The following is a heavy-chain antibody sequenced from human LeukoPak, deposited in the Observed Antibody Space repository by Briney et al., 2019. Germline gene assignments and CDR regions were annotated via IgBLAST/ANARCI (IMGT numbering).Heavy chain of an antibody. CDR2: IYYPGTT. D-gene: IGHD6-19*01. CDR3: VRHGIAVPGLVLFDY. V-gene: IGHV4-59*08. J-gene: IGHJ4*02. Sequence: SETLSLTCTVSGGSISNYYWSWVRQPPGKRLEWIAYIYYPGTTDYNPSLKSRVTISLDSSENQFSLKLSSLTAADTAIYYCVRHGIAVPGLVLFDYWGRGTLVTVSS. CDR1: GGSISNYY.